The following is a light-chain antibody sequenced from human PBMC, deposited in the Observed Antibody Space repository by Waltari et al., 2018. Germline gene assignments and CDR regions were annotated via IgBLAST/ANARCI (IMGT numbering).Light chain of an antibody. Sequence: EIVLTQSPGILSLSPGERATLSCRASQRVSRALAWYQQKPGQAPRLLIYGASNRATGIPDRVRGGGSGTDFSLTISRLEPEDFAVYYCQHYVRLPATFGQGTKVEIK. CDR3: QHYVRLPAT. CDR1: QRVSRA. CDR2: GAS. J-gene: IGKJ1*01. V-gene: IGKV3-20*01.